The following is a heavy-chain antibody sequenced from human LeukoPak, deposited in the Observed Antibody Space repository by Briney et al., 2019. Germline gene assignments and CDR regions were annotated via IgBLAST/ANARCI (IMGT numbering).Heavy chain of an antibody. CDR1: GGSISSYY. CDR3: ARSVKFPDSLPQFDP. D-gene: IGHD1-14*01. Sequence: SETLSLTCTVSGGSISSYYWSWIRQPPGKGLEWIGYIYYSGSTNYNPSLKSRVTISVDTSKNQFSLKLSSVTAADTAVYYCARSVKFPDSLPQFDPWGQGTLVTVSS. CDR2: IYYSGST. V-gene: IGHV4-59*01. J-gene: IGHJ5*02.